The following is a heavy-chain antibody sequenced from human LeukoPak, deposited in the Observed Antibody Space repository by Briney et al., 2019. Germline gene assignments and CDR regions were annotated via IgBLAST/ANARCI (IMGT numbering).Heavy chain of an antibody. V-gene: IGHV3-21*01. CDR1: GITFSSYT. D-gene: IGHD3-22*01. J-gene: IGHJ4*02. Sequence: GGSLRLSCAASGITFSSYTMNWVRQAPGKGLEWVSSITSSSCYIYYADSVKGRFTISRDNAKNSLYLQMNSLRAEDTALYYCARHVVAVGFDYWGQGTLVTVSS. CDR3: ARHVVAVGFDY. CDR2: ITSSSCYI.